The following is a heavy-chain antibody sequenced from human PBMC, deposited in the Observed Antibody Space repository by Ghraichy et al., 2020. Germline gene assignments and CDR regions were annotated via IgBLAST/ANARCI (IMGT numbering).Heavy chain of an antibody. J-gene: IGHJ4*02. CDR2: IKQDAGEK. D-gene: IGHD6-13*01. V-gene: IGHV3-7*01. CDR1: GFTFSTYW. Sequence: GGSLRLSCAASGFTFSTYWMTWVRQAPGKGLEWVANIKQDAGEKYYVDSVNGRFTISRDNAKNSLYLQMNSLRAEDTAVYYCAREKQPGGAAAGTGYWGQGTLVTVSS. CDR3: AREKQPGGAAAGTGY.